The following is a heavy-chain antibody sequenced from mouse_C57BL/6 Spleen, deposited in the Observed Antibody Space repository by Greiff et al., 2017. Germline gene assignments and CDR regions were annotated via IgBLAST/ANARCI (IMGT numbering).Heavy chain of an antibody. CDR3: AREGLEAWYFDV. J-gene: IGHJ1*03. CDR1: GYSITSGYY. Sequence: VQLKESGPGLVKPSQSLSLTCSVTGYSITSGYYWNWIRQFPGNKLEWMGYISYDGSNNYNPSLKNRISITRDTSKNQFFLKLNSVTTEDTATYYCAREGLEAWYFDVWGTGTTVTVSS. CDR2: ISYDGSN. V-gene: IGHV3-6*01.